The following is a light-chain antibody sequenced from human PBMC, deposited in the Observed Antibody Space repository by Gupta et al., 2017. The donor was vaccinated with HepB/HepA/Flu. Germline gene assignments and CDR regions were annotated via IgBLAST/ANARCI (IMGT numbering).Light chain of an antibody. CDR3: MQALQSPWT. V-gene: IGKV2-28*01. CDR1: QSLLHHNGFNY. J-gene: IGKJ1*01. Sequence: DIVMTQSPLSLPVTPGEPASISCRSSQSLLHHNGFNYLEWYLQKPGQSPQLLIYLGSDRVSGVPDRFSGSGSGTDFTLKISRVEAEDVGVYYCMQALQSPWTFGQGTKVDIK. CDR2: LGS.